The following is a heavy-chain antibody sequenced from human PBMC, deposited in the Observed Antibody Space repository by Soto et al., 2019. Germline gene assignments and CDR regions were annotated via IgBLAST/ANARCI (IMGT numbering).Heavy chain of an antibody. CDR3: ARADGFGVVTPFIDY. J-gene: IGHJ4*02. CDR1: GGSVSSGRYH. V-gene: IGHV4-39*01. D-gene: IGHD3-3*01. CDR2: IHYSGSA. Sequence: QVHLQVSGPGLVKPSETLSLICTVSGGSVSSGRYHWGWVRQPPGKGLEWIASIHYSGSAHYNPSLKIRVTISVDTSKNRFSLRLRSVTAADPAMYYCARADGFGVVTPFIDYWGQGTLVTVSS.